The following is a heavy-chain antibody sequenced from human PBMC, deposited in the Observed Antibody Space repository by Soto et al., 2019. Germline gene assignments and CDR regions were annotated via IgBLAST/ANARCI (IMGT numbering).Heavy chain of an antibody. Sequence: EVQLVESGGGLVQPGASLRLSCAASGLDFSSYWMQWVRQPPGKGPVWVSRISSDGRNTTYADPVKGRFTISRDNAKNTLHLQITSLTDDDTAVYYCIIASTVTGVGGYRWGQGTLVTVSS. V-gene: IGHV3-74*03. J-gene: IGHJ5*02. CDR3: IIASTVTGVGGYR. CDR2: ISSDGRNT. CDR1: GLDFSSYW. D-gene: IGHD6-19*01.